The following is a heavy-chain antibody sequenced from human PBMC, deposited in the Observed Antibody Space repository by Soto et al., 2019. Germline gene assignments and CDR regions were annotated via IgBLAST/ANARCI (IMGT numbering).Heavy chain of an antibody. CDR1: GFAFSGHT. J-gene: IGHJ6*02. D-gene: IGHD2-15*01. CDR2: IGNTLDTI. CDR3: GRGDCSGGSCYGIDV. Sequence: EVQLVESGGVLVQPGGSLRLSCAASGFAFSGHTMNWVRQAPGKGLEWVAYIGNTLDTIYYADSVKGRFIISRDDAMKSVFLHMSSLRDDDTAVYYGGRGDCSGGSCYGIDVWGRGTTVSVSS. V-gene: IGHV3-48*02.